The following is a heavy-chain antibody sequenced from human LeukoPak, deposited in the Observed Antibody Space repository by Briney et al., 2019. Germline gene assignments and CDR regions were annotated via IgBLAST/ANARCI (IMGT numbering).Heavy chain of an antibody. CDR3: ARDSVWSGYLGHYMDV. CDR1: GVSVSDYY. CDR2: IYYTGST. J-gene: IGHJ6*03. D-gene: IGHD3-3*01. Sequence: PSETLSLTCTVSGVSVSDYYWSWIRQSPGKGLEWIGYIYYTGSTSYNPSLRSRVTMSADTSKNQFSLKLSSVTAADTAVYYCARDSVWSGYLGHYMDVWGKGTTVTISS. V-gene: IGHV4-59*02.